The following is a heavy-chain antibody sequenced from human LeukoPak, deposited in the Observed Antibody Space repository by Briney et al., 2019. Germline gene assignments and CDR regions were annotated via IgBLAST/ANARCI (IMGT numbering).Heavy chain of an antibody. D-gene: IGHD3-16*02. CDR2: ISSSGSTI. J-gene: IGHJ4*02. CDR1: GFTFSSYS. CDR3: ATNTVYDYVWGSYRLDFDY. Sequence: GGSLRLPCAASGFTFSSYSMNWVRQAPGKGLEWVSYISSSGSTIYYADSVKGRFTISRDNAKNSLYLQMNSLRAEDTAVYYCATNTVYDYVWGSYRLDFDYWGQGTLVTVSS. V-gene: IGHV3-48*04.